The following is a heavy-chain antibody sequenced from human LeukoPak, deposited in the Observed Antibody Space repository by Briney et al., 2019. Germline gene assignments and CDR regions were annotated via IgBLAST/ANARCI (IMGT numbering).Heavy chain of an antibody. D-gene: IGHD2-15*01. CDR1: GFTVSNNY. CDR2: ISSSNYYI. CDR3: ARDAICCSGGSCYIYDY. Sequence: PGGSLRLSCAASGFTVSNNYMSWVRQAPGKGLEWVSSISSSNYYIYYADSVKGRFTISRDNAKKSLYLQMNSLRAEDTAVYYCARDAICCSGGSCYIYDYWGQGTLVTVSS. J-gene: IGHJ4*02. V-gene: IGHV3-21*01.